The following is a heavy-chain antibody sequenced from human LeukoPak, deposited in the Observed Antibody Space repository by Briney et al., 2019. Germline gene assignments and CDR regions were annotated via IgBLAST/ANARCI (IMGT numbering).Heavy chain of an antibody. V-gene: IGHV3-7*04. CDR1: GFTFSERY. CDR2: IKQDGSKK. J-gene: IGHJ4*02. Sequence: GGSLRLSCAASGFTFSERYMDWVRQAPGKGLEWVANIKQDGSKKSYVDSVKGRFTISRDNAKNSLYLQMNSLRAEDTAIYYCTRVGYIDEGIDYWGQGTLVTVSS. D-gene: IGHD5-24*01. CDR3: TRVGYIDEGIDY.